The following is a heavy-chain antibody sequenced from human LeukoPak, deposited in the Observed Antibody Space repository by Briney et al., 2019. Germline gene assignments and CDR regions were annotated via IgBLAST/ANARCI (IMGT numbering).Heavy chain of an antibody. V-gene: IGHV3-30*18. CDR3: AKSVVVAAYYYFDY. Sequence: PGGSLRLSCAASGFTFSSYGMHWVRQAPGKGLEWVAVISYDGSNKYYADSAKGRFTISRDNSKNTLYLQMNSLRAEDTAVYYCAKSVVVAAYYYFDYWGQGTLVTVSS. CDR2: ISYDGSNK. J-gene: IGHJ4*02. CDR1: GFTFSSYG. D-gene: IGHD2-15*01.